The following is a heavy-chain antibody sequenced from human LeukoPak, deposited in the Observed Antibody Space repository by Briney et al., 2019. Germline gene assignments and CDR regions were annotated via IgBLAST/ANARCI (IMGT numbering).Heavy chain of an antibody. CDR1: GFTFSRYW. Sequence: GESLRLSCAASGFTFSRYWMNWVRQAPGKGLEWVANVKQDGSERYYVDSVKGRFTISRDNAKNSLYLQMNSLRAEDTAVYYCAGTYYYDSGGYYAWGQGTLVTVSS. J-gene: IGHJ4*02. V-gene: IGHV3-7*01. CDR2: VKQDGSER. D-gene: IGHD3-22*01. CDR3: AGTYYYDSGGYYA.